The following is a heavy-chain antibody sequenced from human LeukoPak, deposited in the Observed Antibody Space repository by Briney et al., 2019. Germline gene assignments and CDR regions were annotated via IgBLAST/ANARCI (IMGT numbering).Heavy chain of an antibody. CDR3: ARRHDYGDYSQPLVDY. Sequence: GESLKISCKGSGYSFTSYWIGWVRQMPGKGLEWMGIIYPGDSDTRYSPSFQGQVTISADKSISTAYLQWSSLKASDTAMYYCARRHDYGDYSQPLVDYWGQGTLVTVSS. V-gene: IGHV5-51*01. CDR2: IYPGDSDT. CDR1: GYSFTSYW. D-gene: IGHD4-17*01. J-gene: IGHJ4*02.